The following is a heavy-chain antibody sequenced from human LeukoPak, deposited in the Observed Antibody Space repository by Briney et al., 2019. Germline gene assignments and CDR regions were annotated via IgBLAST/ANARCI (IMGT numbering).Heavy chain of an antibody. CDR1: GFTFSTYA. CDR3: ARGNYDCCFYYGMGV. D-gene: IGHD3-16*01. CDR2: ISYDGNNK. V-gene: IGHV3-30-3*01. J-gene: IGHJ6*02. Sequence: GRSLRLSCTASGFTFSTYAMHWVRQAPGKGLEWVALISYDGNNKYYADSVKGRFTISRDYSKNTLYLQMNSLRAEDTAVYYCARGNYDCCFYYGMGVWGQGTTVTVSS.